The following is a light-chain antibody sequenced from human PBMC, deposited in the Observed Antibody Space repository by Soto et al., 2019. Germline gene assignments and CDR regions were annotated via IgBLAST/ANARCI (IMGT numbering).Light chain of an antibody. V-gene: IGLV2-23*03. CDR1: SSDVGSYNL. CDR2: EGS. Sequence: QSVLTQPASVSGSPVQSITISCTGTSSDVGSYNLVSWYQQHPGKAPKLMIYEGSKRPSGVSTRFSGSKSGNTASLTISGLQADDDADYYCWSYAGTSTFRYSVFGPGSNVTV. CDR3: WSYAGTSTFRYSV. J-gene: IGLJ1*01.